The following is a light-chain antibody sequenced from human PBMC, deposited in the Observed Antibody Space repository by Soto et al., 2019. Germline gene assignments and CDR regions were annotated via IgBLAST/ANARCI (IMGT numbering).Light chain of an antibody. J-gene: IGKJ4*01. CDR3: QQRSNWPLT. Sequence: EIVLTRSPGTLSLSPGERATLSCRASQSVSSYLAWYQQKPGQAPRLLIYDASNRATGIPARFSGSGSGTDFTLTISGLEPEDFAVYYCQQRSNWPLTFGGGTKVDIK. CDR2: DAS. V-gene: IGKV3-11*01. CDR1: QSVSSY.